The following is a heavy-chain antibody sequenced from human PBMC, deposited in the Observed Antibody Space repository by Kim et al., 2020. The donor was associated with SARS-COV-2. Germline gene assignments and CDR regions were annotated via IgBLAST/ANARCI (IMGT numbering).Heavy chain of an antibody. D-gene: IGHD3-22*01. Sequence: GGSLRLSCAASGFTFSSYWMHWVRQAPGKGLVWVSRINSDGSSTSYADSVKGRFTISRDNAKNTLYLQMNSLRAEDTAVYYCARVDYYYDSSCYSFDARFDPWGQGTLVTVSS. J-gene: IGHJ5*02. CDR3: ARVDYYYDSSCYSFDARFDP. CDR1: GFTFSSYW. CDR2: INSDGSST. V-gene: IGHV3-74*01.